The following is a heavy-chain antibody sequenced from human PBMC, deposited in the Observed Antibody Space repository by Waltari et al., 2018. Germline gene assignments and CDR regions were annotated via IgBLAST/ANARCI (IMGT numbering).Heavy chain of an antibody. V-gene: IGHV4-34*01. CDR2: INHSGST. CDR1: GGSFSGYY. D-gene: IGHD6-6*01. CDR3: ARAERGIAARLFDY. J-gene: IGHJ4*02. Sequence: QVQLQQWGAGLLKPSETLSLTCAVYGGSFSGYYWSWIRQPPGKGLEWIGEINHSGSTNYNPSLKSRVTISVDTSKNQFSLKLSSVTAADTAVYYCARAERGIAARLFDYWGQGTLVTVSS.